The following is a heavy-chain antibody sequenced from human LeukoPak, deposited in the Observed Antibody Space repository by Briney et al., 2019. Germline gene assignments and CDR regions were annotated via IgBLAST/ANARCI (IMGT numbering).Heavy chain of an antibody. D-gene: IGHD6-19*01. CDR3: AKDLGYSSGLYGFDY. Sequence: AGGALRLSCAASGFPFSSYNMNWVRQAPGKGLEYVSAISINGGSTYYADSVKGRFTISRDNSKNTLYLQMNSLRAEDAAVYYCAKDLGYSSGLYGFDYWGQGTLVTVSS. CDR2: ISINGGST. J-gene: IGHJ4*02. CDR1: GFPFSSYN. V-gene: IGHV3-64*04.